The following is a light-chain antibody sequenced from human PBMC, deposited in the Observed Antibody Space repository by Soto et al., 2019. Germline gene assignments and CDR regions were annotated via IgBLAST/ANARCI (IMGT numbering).Light chain of an antibody. CDR1: SGHSRYA. CDR2: LNSDGSH. Sequence: QLVLTQSPSASASLGASVKLTCTLSSGHSRYAIARHQQQPEKGPRYLMKLNSDGSHSKGDGIPDRFSGSSSGAERYLTISSLQSEDEADYYCQTWDTGIQIFGGGTKLTVL. V-gene: IGLV4-69*01. CDR3: QTWDTGIQI. J-gene: IGLJ2*01.